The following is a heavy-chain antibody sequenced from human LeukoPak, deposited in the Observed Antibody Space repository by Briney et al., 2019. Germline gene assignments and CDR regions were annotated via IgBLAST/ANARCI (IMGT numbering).Heavy chain of an antibody. CDR1: GGTFSSYA. J-gene: IGHJ4*02. D-gene: IGHD5-18*01. Sequence: SVKVSCKASGGTFSSYAISWVRQAPGQGLEWMGGIIPIFGTANYAQKFQGRVTITADESTSTAYMELSSLRSEDTAVYYCARGNFHSFMDTAMVPLGYWGQGTLVTVSS. CDR3: ARGNFHSFMDTAMVPLGY. V-gene: IGHV1-69*13. CDR2: IIPIFGTA.